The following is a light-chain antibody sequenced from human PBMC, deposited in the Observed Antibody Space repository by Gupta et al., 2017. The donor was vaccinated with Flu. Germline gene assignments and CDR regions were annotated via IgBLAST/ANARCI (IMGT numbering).Light chain of an antibody. CDR2: QDS. CDR3: QAWDISTVV. V-gene: IGLV3-1*01. Sequence: SYELTQPPSVSVSPGQTASITCSGDKLGDKYACWHQQKPGQSPVLVIYQDSKRPSGIPERFSGSNSGNTATLTISGTQAMDEAYYYCQAWDISTVVFGTGTKVTVL. CDR1: KLGDKY. J-gene: IGLJ1*01.